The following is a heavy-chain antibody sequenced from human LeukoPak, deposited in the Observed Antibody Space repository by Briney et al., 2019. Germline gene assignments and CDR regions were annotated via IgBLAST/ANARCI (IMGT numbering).Heavy chain of an antibody. CDR3: ARDYGDYDNWFDP. D-gene: IGHD4-17*01. Sequence: ASVKVSCKTSGYAFSDSFIHWVRQAPGQGLEWMGWINPSSGGASYAQKFQGRVTMTRDTSISTAYMELNSLKSDDTAVYYCARDYGDYDNWFDPWGQGTLVTVSP. CDR1: GYAFSDSF. V-gene: IGHV1-2*02. CDR2: INPSSGGA. J-gene: IGHJ5*02.